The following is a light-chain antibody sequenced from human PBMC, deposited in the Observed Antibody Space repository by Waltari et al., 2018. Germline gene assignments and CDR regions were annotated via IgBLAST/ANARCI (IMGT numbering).Light chain of an antibody. Sequence: QSVLTQPPSVSAAPGQMVTISCSGSSSNIGNRYVSWYQQLPGTAPKLLLYDNNKRPSGTPDRFAGSKSGTSATLGITGLQAGDEADYYCGTWDSSLRTVVFGGGTKLTVL. J-gene: IGLJ2*01. V-gene: IGLV1-51*01. CDR3: GTWDSSLRTVV. CDR1: SSNIGNRY. CDR2: DNN.